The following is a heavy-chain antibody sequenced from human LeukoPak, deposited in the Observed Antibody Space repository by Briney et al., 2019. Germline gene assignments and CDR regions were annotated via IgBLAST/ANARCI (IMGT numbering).Heavy chain of an antibody. CDR1: GFTFSSYA. CDR2: ISGSGGST. J-gene: IGHJ6*02. D-gene: IGHD2-2*01. Sequence: GGSLRLSCAASGFTFSSYAMSWVRQAPGKGLEWVSAISGSGGSTYYADSVKGRFTISRDNSKNTLYLQMNSLRAEDTAVYYCALGACTSCYYYYYYGVDVWGQGTTVTVSS. V-gene: IGHV3-23*01. CDR3: ALGACTSCYYYYYYGVDV.